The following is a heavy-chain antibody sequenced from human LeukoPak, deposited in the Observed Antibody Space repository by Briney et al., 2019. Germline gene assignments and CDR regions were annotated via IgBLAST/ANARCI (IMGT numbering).Heavy chain of an antibody. Sequence: GGSLRLSCAASGFTFSSYAMSWVRQAPGEGLEWVSYGSPDTSTTDYADSVKGRFTISRDNAKNSLYLQMSSLRAEDTAVYYCARGGRWYADYWGQGLLVTVSS. CDR3: ARGGRWYADY. CDR2: GSPDTSTT. CDR1: GFTFSSYA. V-gene: IGHV3-48*04. D-gene: IGHD4-23*01. J-gene: IGHJ4*02.